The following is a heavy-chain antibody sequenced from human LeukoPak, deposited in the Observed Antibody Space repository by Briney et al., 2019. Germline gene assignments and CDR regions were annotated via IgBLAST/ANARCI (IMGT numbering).Heavy chain of an antibody. V-gene: IGHV4-34*01. Sequence: PSETLSLTCAVYGGSFSGYYWSWLRQPPGKGLEWVGEINHSGSTNYNPSLKSRVTISVDTSKNQFSLKLSSVTAADTAVYYCARIISSGYSRFDYWGQGTLVTVSS. D-gene: IGHD3-22*01. J-gene: IGHJ4*02. CDR3: ARIISSGYSRFDY. CDR2: INHSGST. CDR1: GGSFSGYY.